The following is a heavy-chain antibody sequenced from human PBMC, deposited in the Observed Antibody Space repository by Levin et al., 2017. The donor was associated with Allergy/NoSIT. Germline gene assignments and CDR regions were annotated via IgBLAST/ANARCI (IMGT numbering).Heavy chain of an antibody. D-gene: IGHD6-13*01. Sequence: ASVKVSCKVSGYTLTELSMHWVRQAPGKGLEWMGGFDLEDGETIYAQKFQGRVTMTEDTSTDTAYMALSSLRSEDTAVYYCATDGLPRIAALGGFDYWGQGTLVTVSS. CDR1: GYTLTELS. V-gene: IGHV1-24*01. CDR3: ATDGLPRIAALGGFDY. CDR2: FDLEDGET. J-gene: IGHJ4*02.